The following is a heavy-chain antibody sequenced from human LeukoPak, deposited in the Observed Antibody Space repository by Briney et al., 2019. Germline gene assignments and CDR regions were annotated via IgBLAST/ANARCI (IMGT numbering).Heavy chain of an antibody. J-gene: IGHJ4*02. V-gene: IGHV3-33*01. CDR3: ARDYEVVVVTYYFDY. CDR2: IWYDGSNK. Sequence: GGSLRLSCAASGFTFSSYGMHWVRQAPGKGLEWVAVIWYDGSNKYYADSVKGRFTISIDNSKNTLYLQMNSLRAEDTAVYYCARDYEVVVVTYYFDYWGQGTLVTVSS. CDR1: GFTFSSYG. D-gene: IGHD3-22*01.